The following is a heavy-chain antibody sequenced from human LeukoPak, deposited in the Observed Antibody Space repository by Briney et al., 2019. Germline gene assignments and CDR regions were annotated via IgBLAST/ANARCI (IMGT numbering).Heavy chain of an antibody. CDR3: ARDARHYDFWSGYYQYYFDY. Sequence: SETLSLTCTVSGGSISSSSYYWGWIRQPPGKGLEWIGSIYYSGSTYYNPSLKSRVTISVDTSKNQFSLKLSSVTAADTAVYYCARDARHYDFWSGYYQYYFDYWGQGTLVTVSS. J-gene: IGHJ4*02. CDR2: IYYSGST. D-gene: IGHD3-3*01. CDR1: GGSISSSSYY. V-gene: IGHV4-39*07.